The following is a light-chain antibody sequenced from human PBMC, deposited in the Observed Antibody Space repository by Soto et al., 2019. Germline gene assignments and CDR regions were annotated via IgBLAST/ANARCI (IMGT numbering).Light chain of an antibody. CDR2: EVS. Sequence: QSVLTQPASVSGSPGQSITISCTGTSSDVGGYNYVSWYQQHPGKAPKLMIYEVSNGPSGVSNRFAGSKSGNTASLTISGHQPEDDPPYSCSSYTSSSIDYVFATGTTLAVL. V-gene: IGLV2-14*01. CDR1: SSDVGGYNY. J-gene: IGLJ1*01. CDR3: SSYTSSSIDYV.